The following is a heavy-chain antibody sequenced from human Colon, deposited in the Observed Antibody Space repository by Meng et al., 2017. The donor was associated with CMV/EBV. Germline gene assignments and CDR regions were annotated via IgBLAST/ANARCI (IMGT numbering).Heavy chain of an antibody. CDR2: IKQDGSEK. D-gene: IGHD3-3*01. V-gene: IGHV3-7*01. CDR3: ARDTNSITIFGVVINYYYYGMDV. Sequence: GDSLKISCAASGFTFSSYWLSWVRQAPGKGLEWVANIKQDGSEKYYVDSVKGRFTISRDNAKNSLYLQMNSLRAEDTAVYYCARDTNSITIFGVVINYYYYGMDVWGQGTTVTVSS. CDR1: GFTFSSYW. J-gene: IGHJ6*02.